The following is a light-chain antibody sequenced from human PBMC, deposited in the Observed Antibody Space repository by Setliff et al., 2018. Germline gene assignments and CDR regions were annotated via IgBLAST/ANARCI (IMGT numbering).Light chain of an antibody. V-gene: IGLV2-14*01. CDR2: EVS. CDR1: STDVGDYHY. CDR3: SSYISGSTNVL. Sequence: VLTQPASVSGSPGQSITISCTGASTDVGDYHYVSWYQQHPGKAPKLIIYEVSNRPSGVSHRFSGSKSGTTASLTISGLQAEDEADYHCSSYISGSTNVLFGGGTKGTVL. J-gene: IGLJ2*01.